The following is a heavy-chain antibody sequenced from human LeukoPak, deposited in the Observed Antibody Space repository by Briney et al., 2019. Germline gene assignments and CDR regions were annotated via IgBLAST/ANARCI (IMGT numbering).Heavy chain of an antibody. D-gene: IGHD6-13*01. Sequence: SQTLSLTCAISGDSVSSNSAAWNWIRQSPSRGLEWLGRTYYRSKWYNDYAVSVKSRITINPDTSKNQFSLQLNSVTPEDTAVYYCAREPRNLIAAAGLLGYMDVWGQRDHGHHLL. CDR3: AREPRNLIAAAGLLGYMDV. V-gene: IGHV6-1*01. J-gene: IGHJ6*03. CDR1: GDSVSSNSAA. CDR2: TYYRSKWYN.